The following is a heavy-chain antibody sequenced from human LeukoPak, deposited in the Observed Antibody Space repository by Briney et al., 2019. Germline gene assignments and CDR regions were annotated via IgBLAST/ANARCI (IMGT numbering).Heavy chain of an antibody. Sequence: EASVKVSCKASGYTFTGYYMHWVRQAPGQGLEWMGWINPNSGGTNYAQKFQGRVTMTRDTSISTAHMELSRLRSDDTAVYYCARPNWGKEYYFDYWGQGTLVTVSS. CDR1: GYTFTGYY. CDR3: ARPNWGKEYYFDY. V-gene: IGHV1-2*02. CDR2: INPNSGGT. J-gene: IGHJ4*02. D-gene: IGHD7-27*01.